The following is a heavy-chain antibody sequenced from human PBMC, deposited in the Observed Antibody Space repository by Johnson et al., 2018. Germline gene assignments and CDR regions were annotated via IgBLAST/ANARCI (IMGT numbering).Heavy chain of an antibody. CDR3: ARAGSFYFYYMDV. D-gene: IGHD1-1*01. V-gene: IGHV3-11*04. J-gene: IGHJ6*03. CDR1: GFTFSDYY. Sequence: VQLLESGGGLVKPGGSLRLSCAASGFTFSDYYMSWIRQAPGKGLEWVSYISSSGSTIYYADSVKGRFTLSRDNAKNSLYRRLNNLRAEDTAGYYCARAGSFYFYYMDVWGKGTTVTVSS. CDR2: ISSSGSTI.